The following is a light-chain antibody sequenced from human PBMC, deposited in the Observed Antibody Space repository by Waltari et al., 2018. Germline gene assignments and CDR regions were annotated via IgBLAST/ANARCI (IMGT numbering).Light chain of an antibody. CDR3: SSYRRSSTYVL. Sequence: QSALTQPAPVSGSPGQSITISCSGISSDVGGYNFVSWYQQHPGKAPKLLIFDVSNRPSGVSNRFSGSKSGNTASLTISGLQPEDEADYYCSSYRRSSTYVLLGGGTKLTVL. V-gene: IGLV2-14*03. CDR1: SSDVGGYNF. CDR2: DVS. J-gene: IGLJ2*01.